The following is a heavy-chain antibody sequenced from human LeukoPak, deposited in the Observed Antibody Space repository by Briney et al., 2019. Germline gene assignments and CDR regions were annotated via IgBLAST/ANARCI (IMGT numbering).Heavy chain of an antibody. J-gene: IGHJ4*02. CDR2: TNSGGTST. D-gene: IGHD2-8*01. V-gene: IGHV3-23*01. CDR1: GFPFSDFS. CDR3: AKQSYARSLGE. Sequence: GGSLRLSCATSGFPFSDFSMSWVRQAPGKGLEWISTTNSGGTSTYCAESVKGRFTITRDNSKNTLYLQMSSLRVEDTAVYYCAKQSYARSLGEGGPGTLVSVSS.